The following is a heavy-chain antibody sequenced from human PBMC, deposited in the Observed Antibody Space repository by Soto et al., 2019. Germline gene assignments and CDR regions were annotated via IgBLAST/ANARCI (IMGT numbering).Heavy chain of an antibody. J-gene: IGHJ6*02. D-gene: IGHD3-9*01. Sequence: SVKVSCKASGGTFSSYAISWVRQAPGQGLEWMGGIIPIFGTGNYAQKFQGRVTITADKTTSTDYMELSSLRSEDTAVYYCAGGAYDILRKYYYGMDVWGQGTTVTVSS. V-gene: IGHV1-69*06. CDR2: IIPIFGTG. CDR3: AGGAYDILRKYYYGMDV. CDR1: GGTFSSYA.